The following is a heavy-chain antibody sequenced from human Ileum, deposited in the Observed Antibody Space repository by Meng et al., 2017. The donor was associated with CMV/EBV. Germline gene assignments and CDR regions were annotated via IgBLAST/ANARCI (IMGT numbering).Heavy chain of an antibody. CDR1: VFTFNTYW. Sequence: SVFTFNTYWMSWVRQAPGKGLEWVANIKQDGSEIYYMDSVKGRFTVSRDNAMNSLYLQMNSLRTEDTAVFYCARIWWYGSTWCFDQWGQGALVTVSS. CDR3: ARIWWYGSTWCFDQ. CDR2: IKQDGSEI. D-gene: IGHD6-13*01. V-gene: IGHV3-7*01. J-gene: IGHJ4*02.